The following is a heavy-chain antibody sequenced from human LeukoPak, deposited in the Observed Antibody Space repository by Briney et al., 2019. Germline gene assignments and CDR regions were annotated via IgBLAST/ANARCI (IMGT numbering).Heavy chain of an antibody. CDR3: AREEMATVYNWFDP. CDR1: GGTFSSYA. CDR2: IIPIFGIA. V-gene: IGHV1-69*04. Sequence: SVKVSCKASGGTFSSYAISWVRQAPGLGLEWMGRIIPIFGIANYAQKFQGRVTITADKSTSTAYMELSSLRSEDTAVYYCAREEMATVYNWFDPWGQGTLVTVSS. J-gene: IGHJ5*02. D-gene: IGHD5-24*01.